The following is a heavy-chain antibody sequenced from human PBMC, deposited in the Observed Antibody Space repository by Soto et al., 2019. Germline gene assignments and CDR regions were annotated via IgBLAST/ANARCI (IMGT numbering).Heavy chain of an antibody. D-gene: IGHD3-3*01. Sequence: QLQLQEPAQELGRPSKPLPSPCVSLVASISIIISTSWGWFRHPPGKGLEWIANMYYSGSKYYNPSLKSRVTISLETSKNQFSLTLSSVTAADTAVYYCARIKIVGILTYYMDVWGKGTPVTVSS. CDR2: MYYSGSK. CDR3: ARIKIVGILTYYMDV. V-gene: IGHV4-39*01. CDR1: VASISIIISTS. J-gene: IGHJ6*03.